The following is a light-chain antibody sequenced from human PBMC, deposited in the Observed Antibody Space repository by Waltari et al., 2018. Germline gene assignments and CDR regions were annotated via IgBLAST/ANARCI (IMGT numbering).Light chain of an antibody. J-gene: IGKJ4*01. CDR2: KAS. CDR1: PSISSW. CDR3: QQYNSYVLT. V-gene: IGKV1-5*03. Sequence: DIQMTQSPSTLSASVGDRVNITCRASPSISSWLAWYQQKPGKAPKLLIYKASTLESGVPSRFSGSGSGTEFTLTISSLQPDDFATYYCQQYNSYVLTFGGGTKVEIK.